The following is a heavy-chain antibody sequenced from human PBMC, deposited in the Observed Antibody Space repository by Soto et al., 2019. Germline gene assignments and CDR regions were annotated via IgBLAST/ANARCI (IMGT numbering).Heavy chain of an antibody. CDR3: AGGRGDYYYGMDV. D-gene: IGHD3-10*01. CDR2: IYYSGST. Sequence: QLQLQESGPGLVKASETLSPTCTVSGGSISSSSYYWGWIRQPPGKGLEWIGSIYYSGSTYYNPPXTXRXXISVDTSKNQFSRRLSSVTAAATAVYYCAGGRGDYYYGMDVWGQGTTVTVSS. CDR1: GGSISSSSYY. V-gene: IGHV4-39*01. J-gene: IGHJ6*02.